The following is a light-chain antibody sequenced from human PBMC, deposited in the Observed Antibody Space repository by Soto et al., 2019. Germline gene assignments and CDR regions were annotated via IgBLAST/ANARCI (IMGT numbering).Light chain of an antibody. CDR1: RSLSSTS. CDR3: QQYGSSPRT. CDR2: DVS. J-gene: IGKJ1*01. V-gene: IGKV3-20*01. Sequence: EIVLTQSPGTLSLSPGERAALSCRASRSLSSTSLAWYQQRPGQAPRLLIYDVSSRATCIPGRFSGSGSGTDFTLTINRLEPDDFAVYYCQQYGSSPRTFGQGTKVEIK.